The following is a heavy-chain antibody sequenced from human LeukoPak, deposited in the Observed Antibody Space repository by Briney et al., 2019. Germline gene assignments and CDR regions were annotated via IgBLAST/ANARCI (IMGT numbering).Heavy chain of an antibody. J-gene: IGHJ4*02. V-gene: IGHV3-30*02. CDR2: IRYNGNNK. CDR3: AKEYSSSSFLGYFDY. Sequence: GGSLRLSCAASGFTFSNYGMHWLRQAPGKGLEWVAFIRYNGNNKYYADSVKGRFTISRGNSKNKLYLQMNSLRAEDTSVYFCAKEYSSSSFLGYFDYWGQGTLATVSS. D-gene: IGHD6-6*01. CDR1: GFTFSNYG.